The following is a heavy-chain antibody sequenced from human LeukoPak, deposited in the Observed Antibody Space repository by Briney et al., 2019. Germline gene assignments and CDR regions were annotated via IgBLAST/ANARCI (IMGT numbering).Heavy chain of an antibody. Sequence: GGSLRLSCAASGFTFSSYWMHWVRQAPGKGLVWVSRINNDGSSTSYADSVKGRFTISRDNAKNTLYLQMNSLRAEDTAVYYCATSMAGFNWFDPWGQGTLVTVSS. CDR1: GFTFSSYW. J-gene: IGHJ5*02. D-gene: IGHD6-19*01. CDR3: ATSMAGFNWFDP. CDR2: INNDGSST. V-gene: IGHV3-74*01.